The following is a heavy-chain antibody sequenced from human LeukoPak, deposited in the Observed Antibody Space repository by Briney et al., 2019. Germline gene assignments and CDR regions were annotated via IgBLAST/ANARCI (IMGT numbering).Heavy chain of an antibody. J-gene: IGHJ6*03. Sequence: GGSLRLSCAASGFTFSNAWMSWVRQAPGKGLEWVGRIKSKTDGGTTDYAAPVKGRFTISGDDSKNTLYLQMNSLKTEDTAVYYCTTGYAYPYYYYYMDVWGKGTTVTVSS. CDR1: GFTFSNAW. D-gene: IGHD3-16*01. CDR3: TTGYAYPYYYYYMDV. V-gene: IGHV3-15*01. CDR2: IKSKTDGGTT.